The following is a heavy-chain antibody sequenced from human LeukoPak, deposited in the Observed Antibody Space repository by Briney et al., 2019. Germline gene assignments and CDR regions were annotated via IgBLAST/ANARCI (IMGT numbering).Heavy chain of an antibody. J-gene: IGHJ4*02. CDR1: GYIFTTYG. CDR3: ARGGDHHDY. D-gene: IGHD2-21*02. V-gene: IGHV1-18*01. CDR2: ISVYKGTA. Sequence: GASVNVSFKASGYIFTTYGISWVRQAPGQGREGMGWISVYKGTANYAPSLQGRVTMTRDKSTNTAYMELRSLRSDDTAVYYCARGGDHHDYWGQGTLVTVSS.